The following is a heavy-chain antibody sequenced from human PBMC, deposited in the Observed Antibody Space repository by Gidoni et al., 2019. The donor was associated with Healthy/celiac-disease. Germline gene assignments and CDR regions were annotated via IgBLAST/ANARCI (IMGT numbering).Heavy chain of an antibody. D-gene: IGHD3-10*01. Sequence: QVQLVESGGGVVQPGRSLRLSCAASGFTFSSYGMHWVRQAPGKGLEWVAVIWYDGSNKYYADSVKGRFTISRDNSKNTLYLQMNSLGAEDTAVYYCAREPYYYGSGSYPPPYNWFDPWGQGTLVTVSS. CDR3: AREPYYYGSGSYPPPYNWFDP. CDR2: IWYDGSNK. CDR1: GFTFSSYG. J-gene: IGHJ5*02. V-gene: IGHV3-33*01.